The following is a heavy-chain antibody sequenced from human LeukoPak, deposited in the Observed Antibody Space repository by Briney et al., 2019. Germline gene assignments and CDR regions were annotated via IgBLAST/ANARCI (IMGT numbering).Heavy chain of an antibody. V-gene: IGHV4-34*01. CDR1: GGSFSGYY. CDR2: INHSGST. D-gene: IGHD3-22*01. Sequence: SETLSLTCAVYGGSFSGYYWSWIRQPPGKGLEWIGEINHSGSTNYNPSLKSRVTISVDTSKNQFSLKLSSVTAADTAVYYCAREPYYYDSSGYYPLDYWGQGTLVTVSS. J-gene: IGHJ4*02. CDR3: AREPYYYDSSGYYPLDY.